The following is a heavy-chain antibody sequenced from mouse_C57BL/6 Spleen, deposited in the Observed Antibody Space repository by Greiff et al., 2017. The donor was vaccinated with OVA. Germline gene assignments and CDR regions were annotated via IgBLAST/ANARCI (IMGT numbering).Heavy chain of an antibody. CDR3: AFTTVVAPYAMDY. CDR2: IYPGDGDT. Sequence: VQLQQSGPELVKPGASVKISCKASGYAFSSSWMNWVKQRPGKGLEWIGRIYPGDGDTNYNGKFKGKATLTADKSSSTAYMQLSSLTSEDSAVYFCAFTTVVAPYAMDYWGQGTSVTVSS. V-gene: IGHV1-82*01. J-gene: IGHJ4*01. CDR1: GYAFSSSW. D-gene: IGHD1-1*01.